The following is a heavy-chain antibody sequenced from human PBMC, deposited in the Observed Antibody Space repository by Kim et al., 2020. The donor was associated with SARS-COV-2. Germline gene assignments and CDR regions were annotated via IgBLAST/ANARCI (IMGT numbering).Heavy chain of an antibody. D-gene: IGHD3-3*01. Sequence: SETLSLTCAVSGGSITNHDWWSWARQAPGKGLVWIGEIHHSGATNYNPSLKSRVTISVDNSKSQFSLEVTSVTAADTAVYYCTRNGYYTLDFWGQGTLFT. CDR3: TRNGYYTLDF. CDR1: GGSITNHDW. V-gene: IGHV4-4*02. J-gene: IGHJ4*02. CDR2: IHHSGAT.